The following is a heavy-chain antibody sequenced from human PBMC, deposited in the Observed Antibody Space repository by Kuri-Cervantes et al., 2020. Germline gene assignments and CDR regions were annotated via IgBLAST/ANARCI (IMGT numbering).Heavy chain of an antibody. D-gene: IGHD2-2*01. CDR2: ISYDGSNK. Sequence: GESLKISCAASGFTFSGSAMHWVRQAPGKGLEWVAVISYDGSNKYYADSVKGRFTISRDNAKNTLYLQMNSLRAEDTAVYYCARDPGGCSSTSCYTYWYFDLWGRGTLVTVSS. CDR1: GFTFSGSA. J-gene: IGHJ2*01. CDR3: ARDPGGCSSTSCYTYWYFDL. V-gene: IGHV3-30-3*01.